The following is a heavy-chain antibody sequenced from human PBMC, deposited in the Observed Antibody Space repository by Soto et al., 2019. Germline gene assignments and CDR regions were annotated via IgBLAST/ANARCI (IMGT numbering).Heavy chain of an antibody. V-gene: IGHV3-13*01. J-gene: IGHJ6*02. D-gene: IGHD6-6*01. CDR1: GCSFSNYD. CDR3: ARDRSFRYSTSYAYYYYGMDV. CDR2: IGSAGDT. Sequence: PAGSLRLSCAASGCSFSNYDMHWVRQATGKGLEWVSAIGSAGDTYYSGSVKGRFTISRERAKNSLYLQMNSLRAGDTAVYYCARDRSFRYSTSYAYYYYGMDVWGQGTTVTVSS.